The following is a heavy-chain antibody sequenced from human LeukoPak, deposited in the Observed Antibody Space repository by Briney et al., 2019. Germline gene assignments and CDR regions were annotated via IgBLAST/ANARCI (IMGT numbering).Heavy chain of an antibody. CDR1: GESFSGYY. CDR3: ARESTGAAAGTFDY. J-gene: IGHJ4*02. Sequence: SETLSLTCAVYGESFSGYYWSWIRRPPGKGLEWIGEINRNGTTNYNPSLKSRVTISVDTSKKQFSLKLSSVTAADTAVYYCARESTGAAAGTFDYWGQGTLVTVSS. D-gene: IGHD6-13*01. CDR2: INRNGTT. V-gene: IGHV4-34*01.